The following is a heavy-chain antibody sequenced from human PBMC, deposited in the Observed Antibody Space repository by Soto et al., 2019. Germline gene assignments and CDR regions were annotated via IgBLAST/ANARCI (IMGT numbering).Heavy chain of an antibody. CDR3: AKVARRRDGYNYVVDAFDI. Sequence: EVPLLESGGGLVQPGGSLRLSCAASGFIFNSFAMSWVRQAPGKGLEWVSAVTGGGGITDYGDSVKGRFTISRDNSXNXLXXQMNSLRAEDTAVYYCAKVARRRDGYNYVVDAFDIWGPGTMVTVSS. CDR2: VTGGGGIT. D-gene: IGHD5-12*01. CDR1: GFIFNSFA. J-gene: IGHJ3*02. V-gene: IGHV3-23*01.